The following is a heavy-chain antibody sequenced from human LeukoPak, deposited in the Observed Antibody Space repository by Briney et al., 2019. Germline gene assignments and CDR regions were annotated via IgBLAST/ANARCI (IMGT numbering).Heavy chain of an antibody. CDR3: ARGLRVAVAGYYFDS. J-gene: IGHJ4*02. Sequence: SETLSLTCTISGGSVCPFFWTWIRQSPGKGLECIGRVSASWTPYYNPSLKSRVSMSLDESNNQFSLRLNSVTAADTAVYYCARGLRVAVAGYYFDSWGPGILVTVPS. CDR1: GGSVCPFF. V-gene: IGHV4-4*07. CDR2: VSASWTP. D-gene: IGHD6-19*01.